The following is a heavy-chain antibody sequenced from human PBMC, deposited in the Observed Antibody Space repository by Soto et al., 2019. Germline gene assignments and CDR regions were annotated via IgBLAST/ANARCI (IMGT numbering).Heavy chain of an antibody. D-gene: IGHD3-3*01. Sequence: GASVKVSCKVSGYTLTELSMHWVRQAPGKGLEWMGGFDPEDGETIYAQKFQGRVTMTEDTSTDTAYMELSSLRSEDAAVYYCATVEGDDFWSGYYYWGQGTLVTVSS. CDR3: ATVEGDDFWSGYYY. J-gene: IGHJ4*02. V-gene: IGHV1-24*01. CDR1: GYTLTELS. CDR2: FDPEDGET.